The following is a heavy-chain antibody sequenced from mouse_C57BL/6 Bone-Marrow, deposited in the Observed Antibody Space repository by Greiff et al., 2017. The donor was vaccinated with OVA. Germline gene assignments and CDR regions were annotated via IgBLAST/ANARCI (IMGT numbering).Heavy chain of an antibody. V-gene: IGHV1-39*01. D-gene: IGHD1-1*01. J-gene: IGHJ1*03. CDR1: GYSFTDYN. Sequence: VQLQQSGPELVKPGASVKISCKASGYSFTDYNMNWVKQSNGKSLEWIGVLTPNYGTTSYNQKFKGKATLTVDHSSSTAYMQLNSLTSEDSAVYYCAFYNGSSYRYFDVWGTGTTVTVSS. CDR3: AFYNGSSYRYFDV. CDR2: LTPNYGTT.